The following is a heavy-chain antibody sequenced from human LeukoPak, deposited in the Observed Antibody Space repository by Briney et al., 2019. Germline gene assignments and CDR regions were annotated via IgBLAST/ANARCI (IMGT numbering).Heavy chain of an antibody. CDR1: GFTFSSYA. CDR2: ISSNGGST. D-gene: IGHD6-13*01. V-gene: IGHV3-64D*06. CDR3: VKEEQQLDPYYFDY. J-gene: IGHJ4*02. Sequence: PGGSLRLSCSASGFTFSSYAMHWVRQAPGKGLEYVSAISSNGGSTYYADPVKGRFTISRDNSKNTLYLQMSSLRAEDTAVYYCVKEEQQLDPYYFDYWGQGTLVTVSS.